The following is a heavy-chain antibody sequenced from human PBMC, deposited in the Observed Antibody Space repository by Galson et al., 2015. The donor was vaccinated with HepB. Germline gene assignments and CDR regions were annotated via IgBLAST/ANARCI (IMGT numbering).Heavy chain of an antibody. D-gene: IGHD1-26*01. CDR1: GFTFSSYS. Sequence: SLRLSCAASGFTFSSYSMNWVRQAPGKGLEWVSSISSSSSYIYYADSVKGRFTISRDNAKNSLYLQMNSLRAEDTAVYYCARGRRLNFGSYFAVDAFDIWGQGTMVTVSS. V-gene: IGHV3-21*01. CDR3: ARGRRLNFGSYFAVDAFDI. CDR2: ISSSSSYI. J-gene: IGHJ3*02.